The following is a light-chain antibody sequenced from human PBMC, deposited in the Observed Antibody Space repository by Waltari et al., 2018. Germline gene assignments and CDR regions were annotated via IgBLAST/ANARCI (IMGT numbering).Light chain of an antibody. CDR3: QQYNNWPPIT. Sequence: EIVMTQSPATLSVSPGERATLSCRDSQSVSSNLAWYQQKPGQAPRPLIHGASTRATGIPATFSVSGSGTEFTLTISSLQSEAFAVYYCQQYNNWPPITFGGGTKVEIK. V-gene: IGKV3-15*01. J-gene: IGKJ4*01. CDR2: GAS. CDR1: QSVSSN.